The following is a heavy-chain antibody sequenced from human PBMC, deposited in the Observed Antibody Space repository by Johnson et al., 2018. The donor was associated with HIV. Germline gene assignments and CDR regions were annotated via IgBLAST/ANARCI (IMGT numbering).Heavy chain of an antibody. Sequence: EQLVESRGVLVQPGGSLRLSCAASGFTVSSNEMSWVRQAPGKGLEWVSSISGGCTYYADSRKGRFTISRDNSKNTLYLQMNSLRAEDTAVYYCARAGCGGDCSTDAFDIWGQGTMVTVSS. CDR1: GFTVSSNE. V-gene: IGHV3-38-3*01. J-gene: IGHJ3*02. D-gene: IGHD2-21*02. CDR3: ARAGCGGDCSTDAFDI. CDR2: ISGGCT.